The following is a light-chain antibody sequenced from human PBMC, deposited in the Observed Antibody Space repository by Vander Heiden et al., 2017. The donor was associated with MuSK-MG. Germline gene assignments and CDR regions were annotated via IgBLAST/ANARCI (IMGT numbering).Light chain of an antibody. CDR3: QQRCNWPRT. J-gene: IGKJ1*01. Sequence: EILFALSPATLSLSPGESPTLYCRASQSVSSCLAWYQQKPGQAPRLPLYDASRFSGSGSGPGFTLTISRLKPEDFAVYYCQQRCNWPRTFGQGTKVEIK. V-gene: IGKV3-11*01. CDR1: QSVSSC. CDR2: DA.